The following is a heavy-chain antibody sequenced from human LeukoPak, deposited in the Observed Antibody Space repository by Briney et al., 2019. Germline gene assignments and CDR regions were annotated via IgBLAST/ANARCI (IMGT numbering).Heavy chain of an antibody. Sequence: PSETLSLTCSVSGGSISSSTYYWGWIRQPPGKGLEWIGSIYYSGSTYYNPSLKSRVTISVDTSKNQFSLKLSSVTAADTAVYYCARDQFYDSSGYHPDIYWGQGTLVTASS. D-gene: IGHD3-22*01. CDR1: GGSISSSTYY. V-gene: IGHV4-39*07. J-gene: IGHJ4*02. CDR3: ARDQFYDSSGYHPDIY. CDR2: IYYSGST.